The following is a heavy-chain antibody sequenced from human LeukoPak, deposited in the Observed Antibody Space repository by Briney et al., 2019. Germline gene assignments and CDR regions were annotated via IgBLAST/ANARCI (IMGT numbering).Heavy chain of an antibody. Sequence: GGSLRLSCAASGFTFSGSAMHWVRQALGKGLEWVSSISSSSSYIYYADSVKGRFTISRDDAKNSLYLQMNSLRAEDTAVYYCARDEQWTFDSWGQGTLVTVSS. CDR1: GFTFSGSA. J-gene: IGHJ4*02. V-gene: IGHV3-21*01. D-gene: IGHD6-19*01. CDR3: ARDEQWTFDS. CDR2: ISSSSSYI.